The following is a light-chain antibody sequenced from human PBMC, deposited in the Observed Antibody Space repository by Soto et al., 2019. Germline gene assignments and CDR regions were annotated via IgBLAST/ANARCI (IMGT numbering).Light chain of an antibody. CDR3: QQYGSSPGT. Sequence: EIVFTQSPGTLSLSPGERATLSCRVSQSVSSSYLAWYQQKPGQAPSLLIYNAFNRATGIPDRFSGSGSGTDFTLTISRLEPEDFAVYYCQQYGSSPGTFGGGTKVDI. J-gene: IGKJ4*01. CDR2: NAF. CDR1: QSVSSSY. V-gene: IGKV3-20*01.